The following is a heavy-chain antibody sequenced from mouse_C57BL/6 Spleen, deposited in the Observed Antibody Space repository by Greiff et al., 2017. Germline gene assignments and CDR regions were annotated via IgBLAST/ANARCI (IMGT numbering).Heavy chain of an antibody. CDR3: ARDHDYD. V-gene: IGHV1-59*01. CDR1: GYTFTSYW. CDR2: IDPSDSYT. Sequence: QVQLQQPGAELVRPGTSVKLSCKASGYTFTSYWMHWVKQRPGQGLEWIGVIDPSDSYTNYNQKFTGKATLTVDTSSSTAYMQLSSLTSEDSAVYYCARDHDYDWGQGTLVTVSA. D-gene: IGHD2-4*01. J-gene: IGHJ3*01.